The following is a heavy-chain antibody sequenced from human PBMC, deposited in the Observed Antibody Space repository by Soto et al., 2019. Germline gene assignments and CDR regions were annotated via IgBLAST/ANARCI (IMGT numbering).Heavy chain of an antibody. J-gene: IGHJ4*02. CDR3: AGGRLVRGGDS. Sequence: QVQLVQSGAEVKKPGASVTVSCKASGYTFTNYGISWVRQAPGQGLERMGWISTDHGNTNYAQKLQGRVTMTTDTSTSTAYMELRSLRSDDTAVYYCAGGRLVRGGDSWGQGTLVTVSS. CDR2: ISTDHGNT. V-gene: IGHV1-18*01. CDR1: GYTFTNYG. D-gene: IGHD6-6*01.